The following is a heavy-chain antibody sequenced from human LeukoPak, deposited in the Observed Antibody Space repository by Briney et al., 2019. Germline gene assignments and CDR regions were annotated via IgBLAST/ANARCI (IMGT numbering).Heavy chain of an antibody. V-gene: IGHV4-61*05. CDR2: IYYSGST. D-gene: IGHD3-16*01. Sequence: PSETLSLTCTVSGGSISSSSYYWSWIRQPPGKGLEWIGYIYYSGSTNYNPSLKSRVTISVDTSKNQFSLKLSSVTAADTAVYYCARLEHDDYVWGSYIDYWGQGTLVTVSS. J-gene: IGHJ4*02. CDR1: GGSISSSSYY. CDR3: ARLEHDDYVWGSYIDY.